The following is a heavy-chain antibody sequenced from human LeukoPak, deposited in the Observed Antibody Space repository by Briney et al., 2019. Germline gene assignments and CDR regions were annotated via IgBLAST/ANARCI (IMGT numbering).Heavy chain of an antibody. CDR1: GGSISSSNYY. D-gene: IGHD6-19*01. CDR3: ARHRDTSGWYHWFDP. CDR2: IYYSGTT. Sequence: SSETLSLTCTVSGGSISSSNYYWGWIRQPPGTGPECIASIYYSGTTYYTPSLKSRVTISIDTSKNQSSLKLSSVTAADTAVYYCARHRDTSGWYHWFDPWGQGTLVTVSS. J-gene: IGHJ5*02. V-gene: IGHV4-39*01.